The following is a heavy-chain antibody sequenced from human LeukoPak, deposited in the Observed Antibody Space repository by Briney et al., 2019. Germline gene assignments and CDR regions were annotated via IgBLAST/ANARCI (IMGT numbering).Heavy chain of an antibody. V-gene: IGHV4-4*07. Sequence: SETLSLTCAVYGGSFSGYYWSWIRQPAGKGLEWIGRIYTSGSTNYNTSLKSRATISVDTSKNQFSLKLSSVTAADTAVYYCARDPKGYGLPNNWFDPWGQGTLVTVSS. J-gene: IGHJ5*02. D-gene: IGHD4-17*01. CDR3: ARDPKGYGLPNNWFDP. CDR2: IYTSGST. CDR1: GGSFSGYY.